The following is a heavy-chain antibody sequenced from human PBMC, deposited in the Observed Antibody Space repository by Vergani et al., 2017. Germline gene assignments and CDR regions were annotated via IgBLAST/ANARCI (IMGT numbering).Heavy chain of an antibody. V-gene: IGHV4-34*01. CDR2: INHSGST. CDR1: GGSFSGYY. CDR3: ARGYCSGGSCYSGRNYFDY. D-gene: IGHD2-15*01. Sequence: QVQLQESGPGLVKPSETLSLTCAVYGGSFSGYYWSWIRQPPGKGLEWIGEINHSGSTNYNPSLKSRVTISVDTSKNQFSLKLSSVTAADTAVYYCARGYCSGGSCYSGRNYFDYWGQGTLVTVSS. J-gene: IGHJ4*02.